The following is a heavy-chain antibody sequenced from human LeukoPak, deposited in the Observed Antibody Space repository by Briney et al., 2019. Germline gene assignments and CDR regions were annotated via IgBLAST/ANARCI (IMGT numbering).Heavy chain of an antibody. J-gene: IGHJ5*02. D-gene: IGHD3-3*01. CDR3: ARLTPGITIFGVVTRGENWFDP. V-gene: IGHV1-46*01. CDR1: GYTFTSYA. CDR2: INPSGGST. Sequence: ASVKVSCKASGYTFTSYAMHWVRQAPGQGLEWMGIINPSGGSTSYAQKFQGRVTMTRDMSTSTVYMELSSLRSEDTAVYYCARLTPGITIFGVVTRGENWFDPWGQGTLVTVSS.